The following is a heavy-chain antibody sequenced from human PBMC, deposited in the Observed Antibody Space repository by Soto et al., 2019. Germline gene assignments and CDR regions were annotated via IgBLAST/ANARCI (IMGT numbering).Heavy chain of an antibody. CDR3: ARASGSGSPSSMDV. D-gene: IGHD3-10*01. Sequence: GWSLRLSCAASGFTFSSYVMSWVRQAPGKGLEWVSAISASGGSTYYADSVKGRFTISRDNSKNTLYLQMNSLRAEDTAVYYCARASGSGSPSSMDVWGQGTTVTASS. J-gene: IGHJ6*02. CDR1: GFTFSSYV. CDR2: ISASGGST. V-gene: IGHV3-23*01.